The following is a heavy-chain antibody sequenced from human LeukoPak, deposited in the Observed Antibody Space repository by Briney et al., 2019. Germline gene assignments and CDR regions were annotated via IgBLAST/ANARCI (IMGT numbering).Heavy chain of an antibody. CDR1: GFTFSSSA. Sequence: GGSLRLSCAASGFTFSSSAMNWVRQAPGKGLEWVSAISGSGGSTYYADSVGGRFTISRDNSKNTLYLQMNSLRAEDTAIYYCAKETPNTGWFDPWGQGTLVTVSS. CDR2: ISGSGGST. J-gene: IGHJ5*02. D-gene: IGHD1-14*01. V-gene: IGHV3-23*01. CDR3: AKETPNTGWFDP.